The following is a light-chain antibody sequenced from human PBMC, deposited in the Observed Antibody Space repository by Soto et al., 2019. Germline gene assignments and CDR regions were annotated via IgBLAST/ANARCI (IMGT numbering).Light chain of an antibody. CDR3: QQRSNWPQGIT. CDR2: GAP. V-gene: IGKV3-15*01. Sequence: EILMTQSPSTLSVSPGGRATLSCRASHTVSSSLAWYQQKPGQAPRLLIYGAPTGATDIPARLSGSGSGTDFSLTISSLQSEDFAVYHCQQRSNWPQGITFGQGTRLEIK. CDR1: HTVSSS. J-gene: IGKJ5*01.